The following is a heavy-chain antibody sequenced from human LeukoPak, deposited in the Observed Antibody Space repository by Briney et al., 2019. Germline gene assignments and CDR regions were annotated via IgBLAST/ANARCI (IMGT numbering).Heavy chain of an antibody. D-gene: IGHD4-17*01. CDR1: GGSISSYY. J-gene: IGHJ4*02. V-gene: IGHV4-4*07. CDR2: IYTSGST. CDR3: ARHHGDYFLFDY. Sequence: SETLSLTCTVSGGSISSYYWSWIRQPAGKGLVWIGRIYTSGSTNYNPSLKSRVTMSLDTSRNQFSLKLSSVTAADTAVYYCARHHGDYFLFDYWGQGTLVTVSS.